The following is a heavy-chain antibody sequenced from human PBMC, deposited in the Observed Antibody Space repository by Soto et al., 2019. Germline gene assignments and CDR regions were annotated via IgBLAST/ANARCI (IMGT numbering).Heavy chain of an antibody. V-gene: IGHV3-30-3*01. D-gene: IGHD1-7*01. Sequence: QVQLVEPGGGVVQPGRSLRLSCAASGFTVSYFGLHWVRQAPGKGLEWVAFISSDGGKAYYADSMKGRFTISRDNSKNTLDLQMNSLKPEDTAVYYCARDWAWNYDYWGQGTLATVSS. CDR1: GFTVSYFG. CDR3: ARDWAWNYDY. CDR2: ISSDGGKA. J-gene: IGHJ4*02.